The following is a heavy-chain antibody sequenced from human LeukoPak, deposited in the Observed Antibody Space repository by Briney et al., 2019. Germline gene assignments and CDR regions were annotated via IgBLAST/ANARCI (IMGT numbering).Heavy chain of an antibody. CDR3: ARDPINWGSGVFDY. V-gene: IGHV3-48*02. Sequence: GGSLRLSCAASGFTFSSYAMSWVRQAPGKGLEWVSYISSSSSTIYYADSVKGRFTISRDNAKNSLYLQMNSLRDEDTAVYYCARDPINWGSGVFDYWGQGTLVTVSS. CDR2: ISSSSSTI. J-gene: IGHJ4*02. CDR1: GFTFSSYA. D-gene: IGHD7-27*01.